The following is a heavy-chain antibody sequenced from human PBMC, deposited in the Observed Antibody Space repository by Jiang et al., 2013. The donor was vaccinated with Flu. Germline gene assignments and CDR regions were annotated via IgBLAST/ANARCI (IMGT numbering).Heavy chain of an antibody. D-gene: IGHD6-19*01. CDR3: ARGYSSGWYGAFDI. CDR2: ISYDGSNK. Sequence: VQLLESGGGLVQPGRSLRLSCAASGFTFSSYAMHWVRQAPGKGLEWVAVISYDGSNKYYADSVKGRFTISRDNSKNTLYLQMNSLRLEDTAVHYCARGYSSGWYGAFDIWGQGTMVTVSS. J-gene: IGHJ3*02. V-gene: IGHV3-30-3*01. CDR1: GFTFSSYA.